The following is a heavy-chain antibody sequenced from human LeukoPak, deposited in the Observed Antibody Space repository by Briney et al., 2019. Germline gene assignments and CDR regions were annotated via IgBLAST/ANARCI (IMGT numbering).Heavy chain of an antibody. D-gene: IGHD1-26*01. Sequence: GGSLRLSCAASGFSLSDYSMHWVRQAPGKGLEWVAVIWYDGSNKYYADSVKGRFTISRDNSKNTLYLQMNSLRAEDTAVYYCARKWERPDYWGQGTLVTVSS. CDR3: ARKWERPDY. CDR1: GFSLSDYS. J-gene: IGHJ4*02. V-gene: IGHV3-33*08. CDR2: IWYDGSNK.